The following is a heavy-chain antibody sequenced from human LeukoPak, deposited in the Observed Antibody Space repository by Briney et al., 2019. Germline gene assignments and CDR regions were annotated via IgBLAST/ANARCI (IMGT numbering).Heavy chain of an antibody. V-gene: IGHV3-48*03. J-gene: IGHJ3*02. CDR2: ITGSGTTI. Sequence: GGSLRLSCAASGFTFSTHEMNWVRQAPGKGLEWVSYITGSGTTIYYADSVKGRFTISRDNAKNSLYLQMNSLRDEDTAVYYCARGGNIGYDYNAFDIWGQGAMVTVPS. D-gene: IGHD3-22*01. CDR3: ARGGNIGYDYNAFDI. CDR1: GFTFSTHE.